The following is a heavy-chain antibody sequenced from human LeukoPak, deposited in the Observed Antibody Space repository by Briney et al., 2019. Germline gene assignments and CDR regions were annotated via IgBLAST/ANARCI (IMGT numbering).Heavy chain of an antibody. D-gene: IGHD5-18*01. CDR2: IFYSGST. Sequence: SETLSLTCTVSSGSISTSNYYWGWVRQPPGKALEWIGNIFYSGSTYYSPSLRSRVTISVDTSKNQFSLKLSSVTAADTAVYYCARDSARYSYGLKGAFDYWGQGTLVTVSS. J-gene: IGHJ4*02. CDR3: ARDSARYSYGLKGAFDY. V-gene: IGHV4-39*07. CDR1: SGSISTSNYY.